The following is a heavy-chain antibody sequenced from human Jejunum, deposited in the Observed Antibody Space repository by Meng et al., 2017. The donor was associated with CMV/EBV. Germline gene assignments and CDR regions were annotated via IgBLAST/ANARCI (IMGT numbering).Heavy chain of an antibody. CDR3: ARPHAGSGWYYLGY. J-gene: IGHJ4*02. D-gene: IGHD6-19*01. V-gene: IGHV2-70D*14. CDR1: FSLSGYGMP. CDR2: IDWDDDK. Sequence: FSLSGYGMPMRWIRQPPGKALEWLARIDWDDDKVYNTSLKTRLSISKDASKTQVALTMTNMDPVNTATYYCARPHAGSGWYYLGYWGQGTLVPVSS.